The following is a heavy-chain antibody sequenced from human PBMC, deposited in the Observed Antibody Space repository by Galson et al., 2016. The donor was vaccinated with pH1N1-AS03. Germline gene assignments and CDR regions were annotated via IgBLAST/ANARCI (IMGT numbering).Heavy chain of an antibody. CDR3: AKTVQYTSSWNPFDY. J-gene: IGHJ4*02. CDR1: GFTFNRYG. CDR2: IRSDGSVK. D-gene: IGHD6-13*01. Sequence: SLRLSCAASGFTFNRYGMHWVRQAPGKGLEWVAFIRSDGSVKFYEDSVKGRFAISGDNSNNTLSLQMNSLRPEDTALYYCAKTVQYTSSWNPFDYWGQGTLVTVSS. V-gene: IGHV3-30*02.